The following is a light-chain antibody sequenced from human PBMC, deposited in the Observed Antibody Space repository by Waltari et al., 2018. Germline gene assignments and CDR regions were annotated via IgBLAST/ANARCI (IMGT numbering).Light chain of an antibody. CDR3: YSAADSNLRV. CDR1: VLAKKY. J-gene: IGLJ3*02. Sequence: SYELTQPSSVSVSPGQTARITCYGDVLAKKYARWFQQKPGQAPCLLIYKDTERPSGIPERFSGSSSGATVTLTISGAQVEDEADYYCYSAADSNLRVFGGGTKLTVL. V-gene: IGLV3-27*01. CDR2: KDT.